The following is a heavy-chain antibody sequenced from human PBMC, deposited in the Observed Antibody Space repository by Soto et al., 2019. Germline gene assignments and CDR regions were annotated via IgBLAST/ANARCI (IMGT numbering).Heavy chain of an antibody. CDR1: GFTLQNYA. CDR3: AKGKSTGDIDWFDP. D-gene: IGHD3-10*01. V-gene: IGHV3-23*01. Sequence: PGGSLRLSCTASGFTLQNYAMAWGRQSPGKGLEWVSTLIGGHYGTAYSYSVKGRFTVSRDNSKNYLYLQMNSLGVEDTAMYFCAKGKSTGDIDWFDPWGQGSLVTVSS. J-gene: IGHJ5*02. CDR2: LIGGHYGT.